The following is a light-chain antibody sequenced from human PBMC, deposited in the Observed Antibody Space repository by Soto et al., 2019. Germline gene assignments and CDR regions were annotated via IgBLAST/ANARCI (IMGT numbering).Light chain of an antibody. V-gene: IGLV2-14*01. CDR3: ISYTSSSTWV. CDR1: SSDVGGYNY. J-gene: IGLJ3*02. Sequence: QSALTQPASVSGSPGQSITISCTGTSSDVGGYNYVSWYQQHPGKAPKLMFYEVSNRPSGVSDRFSGSRSGNTASLTISGLQAEDESDYYCISYTSSSTWVFGGGTQLTVL. CDR2: EVS.